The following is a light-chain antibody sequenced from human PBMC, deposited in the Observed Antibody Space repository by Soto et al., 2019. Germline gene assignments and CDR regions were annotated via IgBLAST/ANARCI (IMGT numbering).Light chain of an antibody. Sequence: EILMTQSPATLSVPPGERATLSCRASQRITNNLAWYQHKPGQAPRLLIYRASARATGIPARFSGSGSGTEFTLTINSLQSEDFAVYYCQQYNQWPGTFGPGAKVDI. CDR3: QQYNQWPGT. V-gene: IGKV3-15*01. CDR2: RAS. CDR1: QRITNN. J-gene: IGKJ3*01.